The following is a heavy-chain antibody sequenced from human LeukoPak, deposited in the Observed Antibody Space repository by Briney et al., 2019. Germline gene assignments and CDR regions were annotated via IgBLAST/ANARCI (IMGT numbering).Heavy chain of an antibody. Sequence: PGGSLRLSCTASGITFDDYSMSWFRQAPGKGLEWVSNVSGSGRGENTYYADSVKGRFTISRDNSKNTLILQMNSLRAEDTAVYYCAKSGYNRFDYWGQGILVTVSS. D-gene: IGHD5-24*01. J-gene: IGHJ4*02. CDR3: AKSGYNRFDY. CDR2: VSGSGRGENT. CDR1: GITFDDYS. V-gene: IGHV3-23*01.